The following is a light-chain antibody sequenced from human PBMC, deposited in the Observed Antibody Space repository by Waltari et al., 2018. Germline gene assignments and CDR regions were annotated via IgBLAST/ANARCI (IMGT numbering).Light chain of an antibody. V-gene: IGKV3-20*01. CDR1: QSVSRA. J-gene: IGKJ1*01. CDR2: GAS. Sequence: EIVLTQSPGTLSLSPGERATLTCRPSQSVSRALAWYQQKPGQAPRLLIYGASSRATGIPDRFSGSGSGTDFSLTISSLEPEDFAVYYCQHYLRLPATFGQGTKVEIK. CDR3: QHYLRLPAT.